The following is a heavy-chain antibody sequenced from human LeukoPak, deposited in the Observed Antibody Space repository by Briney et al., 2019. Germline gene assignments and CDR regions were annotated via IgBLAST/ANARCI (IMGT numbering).Heavy chain of an antibody. D-gene: IGHD3-10*01. V-gene: IGHV1-69*06. J-gene: IGHJ3*02. CDR2: IIPVFGTT. CDR3: ATKNFGDLYRHDDPFNM. Sequence: ASVKVSCKASGYTFTSYAMNWVRQAPGQGLEWMGDIIPVFGTTNYAQKFQGRVTISADRSTSTAYMEVSSLKSEDTAVYYCATKNFGDLYRHDDPFNMWGQGTTVTVSS. CDR1: GYTFTSYA.